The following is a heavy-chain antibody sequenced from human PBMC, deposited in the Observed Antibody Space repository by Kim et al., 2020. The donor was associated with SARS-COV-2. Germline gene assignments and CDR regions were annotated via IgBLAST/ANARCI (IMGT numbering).Heavy chain of an antibody. J-gene: IGHJ4*02. CDR2: INGEKTST. V-gene: IGHV3-74*01. CDR3: ARVECPNYVCHYFDL. Sequence: GGSLRLSCVASGFTFSTYWMHWVRQAPGEGLVWLSRINGEKTSTLYADSVKGRFTISRDNAKNTLYLQMNSLRVEDTAVYYCARVECPNYVCHYFDLWGQGAPVTVSS. D-gene: IGHD3-16*01. CDR1: GFTFSTYW.